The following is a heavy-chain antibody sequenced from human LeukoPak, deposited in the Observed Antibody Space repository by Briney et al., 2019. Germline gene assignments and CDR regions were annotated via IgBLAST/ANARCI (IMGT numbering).Heavy chain of an antibody. CDR3: ARVTYGSGTYGAFDY. V-gene: IGHV3-23*01. J-gene: IGHJ4*02. D-gene: IGHD3-10*01. CDR1: GFTFNNAW. Sequence: PGGSLRLSCAASGFTFNNAWMSWVRQAPGKGLEWVSTISGSGDNTYYADSVKGRFTISRDNSKNTLYLQMNSLRAEDTAVYYCARVTYGSGTYGAFDYWGQGTLVTVSS. CDR2: ISGSGDNT.